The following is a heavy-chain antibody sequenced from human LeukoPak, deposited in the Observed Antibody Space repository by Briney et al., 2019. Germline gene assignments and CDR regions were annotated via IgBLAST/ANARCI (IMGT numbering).Heavy chain of an antibody. CDR2: ISWNSGSI. CDR3: AKGTDYDSSGYYFQGFDY. CDR1: GFTFDDYA. V-gene: IGHV3-9*01. D-gene: IGHD3-22*01. J-gene: IGHJ4*02. Sequence: GRSLRLSCAASGFTFDDYAMHWVRQAPGKGLEWVSGISWNSGSIGYADPVKGRFTISRDNAKKSLYLRMNSLRAEDTAVYYCAKGTDYDSSGYYFQGFDYWGQGTLVTVSS.